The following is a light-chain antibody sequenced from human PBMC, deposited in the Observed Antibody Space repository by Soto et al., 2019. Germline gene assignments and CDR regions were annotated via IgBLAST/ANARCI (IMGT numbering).Light chain of an antibody. V-gene: IGKV1-5*03. CDR1: QSISSW. Sequence: DIPMTQSPSTLSASVGDRVTITCRASQSISSWLAGYQQKPGKAPKLLIYKESSLESGVPSRFSGSGSGTEFTLTISSLQPDDFATYYCQQYNSSPWTFGQGTKVEIK. CDR3: QQYNSSPWT. CDR2: KES. J-gene: IGKJ1*01.